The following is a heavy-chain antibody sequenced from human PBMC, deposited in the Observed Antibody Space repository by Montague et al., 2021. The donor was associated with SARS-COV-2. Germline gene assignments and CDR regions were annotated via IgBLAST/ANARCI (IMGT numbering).Heavy chain of an antibody. J-gene: IGHJ3*02. CDR3: ARADNTMVRGVNRWAFDI. CDR2: INNSGST. V-gene: IGHV4-59*01. D-gene: IGHD3-10*01. Sequence: SETLSLTCTVSGGSISTYYWSWIRQPPGRGMEWMGNINNSGSTNNYPSLKSQVTISVDTAKNQCSLKLSSVTAADTAVYYCARADNTMVRGVNRWAFDIWGQGTMVTVSS. CDR1: GGSISTYY.